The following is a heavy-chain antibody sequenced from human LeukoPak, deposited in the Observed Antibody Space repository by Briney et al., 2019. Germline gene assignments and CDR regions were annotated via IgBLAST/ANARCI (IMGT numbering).Heavy chain of an antibody. CDR3: ARDSPDEVAAGRLYYFAY. V-gene: IGHV3-33*01. J-gene: IGHJ4*02. Sequence: PGGSLRLSCAASGFSFSSYGMHWVRQAPGKGLEWVAVIWSDGGNKYYPDSVKGRFTISRDNSKNTLYLQANSLRAEDTAVYYCARDSPDEVAAGRLYYFAYWGQGTLVTVSS. CDR1: GFSFSSYG. D-gene: IGHD6-13*01. CDR2: IWSDGGNK.